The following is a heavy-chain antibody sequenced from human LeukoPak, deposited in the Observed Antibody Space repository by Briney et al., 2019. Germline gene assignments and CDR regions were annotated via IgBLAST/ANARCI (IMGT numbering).Heavy chain of an antibody. J-gene: IGHJ3*02. V-gene: IGHV4-59*01. Sequence: SETLSLTCTVSGGSNSSYYWSWIRQPPGKGLEWIGYIYYSGSTNYNPSLKSRVTISVDTSKNQFSLKLSSVTAGDTAVYYCARGSDYVWGSYRLDAFDIWGQGTMVTVSS. CDR3: ARGSDYVWGSYRLDAFDI. CDR2: IYYSGST. D-gene: IGHD3-16*02. CDR1: GGSNSSYY.